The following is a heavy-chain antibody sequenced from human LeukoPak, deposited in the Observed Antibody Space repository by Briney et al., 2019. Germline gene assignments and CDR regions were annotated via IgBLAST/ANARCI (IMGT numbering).Heavy chain of an antibody. Sequence: GGSLRLSCAASGFTFSSYGMSWVRQAPGKGLEWVSGISVRADSTSYADSVKGRFTISRDNSKNTLYLQLNSLRDEDTAVYYCAKDYNWSDGYWGQGTLVTVSS. V-gene: IGHV3-23*01. J-gene: IGHJ4*02. CDR1: GFTFSSYG. CDR2: ISVRADST. D-gene: IGHD1-20*01. CDR3: AKDYNWSDGY.